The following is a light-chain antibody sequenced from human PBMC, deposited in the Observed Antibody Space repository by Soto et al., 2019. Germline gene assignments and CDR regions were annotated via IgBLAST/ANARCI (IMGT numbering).Light chain of an antibody. V-gene: IGKV1-9*01. CDR3: QQVNVYPST. CDR1: QGISSY. Sequence: DIQMTQSPSTLSSSVGDRVTITCRASQGISSYLGWYQQKPGKAPNLLIYDASTLHSGVPSRFRGGGSGTDFTLTISSLQPEDFETYYCQQVNVYPSTFGGGTKVDIK. J-gene: IGKJ4*02. CDR2: DAS.